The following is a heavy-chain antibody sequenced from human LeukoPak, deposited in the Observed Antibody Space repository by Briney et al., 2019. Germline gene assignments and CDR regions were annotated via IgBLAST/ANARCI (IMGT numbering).Heavy chain of an antibody. CDR3: ARGGNTDFSDSSGSNGDY. Sequence: ASVKVSCKASGYDFINCGISWVRQAPGKGLEWMGWISIYNGNTDYKLQGRVTLTTDTSTNTAYMELRSLRSDDTALSHSARGGNTDFSDSSGSNGDYWGQGTLVSVSS. CDR2: ISIYNGNT. D-gene: IGHD3-22*01. V-gene: IGHV1-18*01. J-gene: IGHJ4*02. CDR1: GYDFINCG.